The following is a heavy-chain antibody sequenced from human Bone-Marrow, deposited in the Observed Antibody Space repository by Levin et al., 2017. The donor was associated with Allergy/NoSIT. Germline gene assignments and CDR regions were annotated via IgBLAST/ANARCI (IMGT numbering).Heavy chain of an antibody. V-gene: IGHV3-7*01. CDR3: AREKTGPGSSGYFRPDYFDY. J-gene: IGHJ4*02. CDR2: IKQDGSEK. CDR1: GFTFSSYW. D-gene: IGHD3-22*01. Sequence: GESLKISCAASGFTFSSYWMSWVRQAPGKGLEWVANIKQDGSEKYYVDSVKGRFTISRDNAKNSLYLQMNSLRAEDTAVYYCAREKTGPGSSGYFRPDYFDYWGQGTLVTVSS.